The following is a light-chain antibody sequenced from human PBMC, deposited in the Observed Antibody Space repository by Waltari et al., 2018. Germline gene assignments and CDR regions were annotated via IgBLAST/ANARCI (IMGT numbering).Light chain of an antibody. J-gene: IGKJ3*01. Sequence: DIVMTQTPLSLPVTPGEPASIYCRSSQSLLHSNGYSFLDWYLQKPGQSPQLLIYLGSNRAAGVPDRFSGSGSGTDFTLKISRVEAEDVGVYYFMQALQTPFTFGPGTKVDIK. V-gene: IGKV2-28*01. CDR2: LGS. CDR1: QSLLHSNGYSF. CDR3: MQALQTPFT.